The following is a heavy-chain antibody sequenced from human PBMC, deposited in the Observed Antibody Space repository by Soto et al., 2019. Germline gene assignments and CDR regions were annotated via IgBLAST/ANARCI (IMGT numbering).Heavy chain of an antibody. J-gene: IGHJ4*02. D-gene: IGHD3-22*01. V-gene: IGHV5-10-1*01. Sequence: GESLKICCKGSGYSFTSYWISWVRQMPGKGLEWMGRIDPSDSYTNYSPSFQGHVTISADKSISTAYLQWSSLKASDTAMYYCASEADSSGYYQTDYWGQGTLVTVSS. CDR2: IDPSDSYT. CDR3: ASEADSSGYYQTDY. CDR1: GYSFTSYW.